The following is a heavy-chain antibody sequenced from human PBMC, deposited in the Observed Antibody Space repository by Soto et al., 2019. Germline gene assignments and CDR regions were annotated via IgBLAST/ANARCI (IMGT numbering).Heavy chain of an antibody. Sequence: QVQLVESGGGVAQPGRSLRLSCAASGFTFSSDGMHWVRQAPGKGLEWVAVIWYDGSNKYYADSVKGRFTISRDNSKNTLYLQMNSLGAEDTAVYYCAREYGDYLYYFDYWGQGTLVTVSS. V-gene: IGHV3-33*01. J-gene: IGHJ4*02. D-gene: IGHD4-17*01. CDR2: IWYDGSNK. CDR3: AREYGDYLYYFDY. CDR1: GFTFSSDG.